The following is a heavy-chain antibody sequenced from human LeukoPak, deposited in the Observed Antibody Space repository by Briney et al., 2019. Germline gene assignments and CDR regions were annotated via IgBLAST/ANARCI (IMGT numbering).Heavy chain of an antibody. CDR2: IYYSGST. Sequence: SETLSLTRTVSGGSISSSSYYWGWIRQPPGKGLEWIGSIYYSGSTYYNPSLKSRVTISVDTSKNQFSLKLSSVTAADTAVYYCARHKRVVIAMCYFDYWGQGTLVTVSS. J-gene: IGHJ4*02. D-gene: IGHD2-21*01. CDR3: ARHKRVVIAMCYFDY. V-gene: IGHV4-39*01. CDR1: GGSISSSSYY.